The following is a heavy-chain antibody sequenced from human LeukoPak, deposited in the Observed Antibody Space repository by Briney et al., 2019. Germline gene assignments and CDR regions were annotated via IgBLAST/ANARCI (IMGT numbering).Heavy chain of an antibody. CDR1: GFTFSSYA. J-gene: IGHJ4*02. CDR3: AKAEVVVAATDHYFDY. V-gene: IGHV3-23*01. D-gene: IGHD2-15*01. Sequence: GGSLRLSCAASGFTFSSYAMSWVRQAPGKGLEWVSAISGSGGSTYYADSVKGRFTISRDNSKNTLYLQMNSLRAEDTAVYYCAKAEVVVAATDHYFDYWGQGTLVTVSS. CDR2: ISGSGGST.